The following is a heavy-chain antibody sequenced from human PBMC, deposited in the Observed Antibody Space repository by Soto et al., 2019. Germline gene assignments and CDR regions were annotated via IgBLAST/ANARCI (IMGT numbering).Heavy chain of an antibody. CDR2: ISGSGGST. V-gene: IGHV3-23*01. J-gene: IGHJ3*02. CDR3: AKDMATHYYDSSGPLFAFDI. CDR1: GFTFSSYW. Sequence: GGSLRLSCAASGFTFSSYWMHWVRQAPGKGLVWVSAISGSGGSTYYADSVKGRFTISRDNSKNTLYLQMNSLRAEDTAVYYCAKDMATHYYDSSGPLFAFDIWGQGTMVTVSS. D-gene: IGHD3-22*01.